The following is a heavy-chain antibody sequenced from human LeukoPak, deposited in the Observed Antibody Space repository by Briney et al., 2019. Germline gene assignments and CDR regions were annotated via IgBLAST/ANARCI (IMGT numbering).Heavy chain of an antibody. CDR1: GYTFTSYA. V-gene: IGHV1-18*01. CDR3: ARDRRILWFGELFPNY. CDR2: ISAYNGNT. Sequence: ASVKVSCKASGYTFTSYAMNWVRQAPGQGLEWMGWISAYNGNTNYAQKLQGRVTMTTDTSTSTAYMELRSLRSDDTAVYYCARDRRILWFGELFPNYWGQGTLVTVSS. D-gene: IGHD3-10*01. J-gene: IGHJ4*02.